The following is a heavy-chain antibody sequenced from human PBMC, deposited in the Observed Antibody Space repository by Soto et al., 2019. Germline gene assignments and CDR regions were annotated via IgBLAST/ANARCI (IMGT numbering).Heavy chain of an antibody. CDR2: SNHSGST. J-gene: IGHJ4*02. V-gene: IGHV4-34*01. D-gene: IGHD2-15*01. Sequence: QVQPQQWGAGPLKPSETLSPTCAVYGGALSGYYWSWIRQPPGKGLEWIGESNHSGSTNYNPSLMHRVTLSVDTVNNQFSLYLSSVTAADTAAYYCARLVVDAHLDYCGQGTMVTVSS. CDR1: GGALSGYY. CDR3: ARLVVDAHLDY.